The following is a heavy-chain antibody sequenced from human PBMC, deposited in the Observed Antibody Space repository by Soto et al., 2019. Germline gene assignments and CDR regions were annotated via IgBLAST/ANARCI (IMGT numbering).Heavy chain of an antibody. CDR1: GYTFTAYY. Sequence: QVRLLQSGAEVKESGASVKVSCEASGYTFTAYYIHWVRQAPGQGLEWMGWINPDTGGTDYAQKFQGWVTMPRDTSINTAFMELASLKIDDTAVYYCARAIARDGSSWYRGGYDSWGQGTLVTVSS. J-gene: IGHJ4*02. D-gene: IGHD6-13*01. CDR3: ARAIARDGSSWYRGGYDS. V-gene: IGHV1-2*04. CDR2: INPDTGGT.